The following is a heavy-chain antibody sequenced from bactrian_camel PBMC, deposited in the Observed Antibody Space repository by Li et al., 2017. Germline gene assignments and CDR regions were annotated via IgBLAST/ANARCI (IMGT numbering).Heavy chain of an antibody. J-gene: IGHJ4*01. CDR3: ARMIYGPTWSATAD. V-gene: IGHV3S28*01. D-gene: IGHD8*01. CDR2: SALGDAT. Sequence: ESGGGLVQPGGSLRLSCAASGLSFSQLNMGWVRQAPGKEIEWVSTSALGDATYYADSVKGRFTISRDNAKNTLFLQMNRLKTEDTGMYYCARMIYGPTWSATADRGQGTQVTVS. CDR1: GLSFSQLN.